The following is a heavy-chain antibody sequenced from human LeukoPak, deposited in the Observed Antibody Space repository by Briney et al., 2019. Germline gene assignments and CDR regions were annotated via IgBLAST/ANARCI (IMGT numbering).Heavy chain of an antibody. D-gene: IGHD3-22*01. CDR2: INTNTGNP. CDR1: GYTFTSYA. J-gene: IGHJ4*02. V-gene: IGHV7-4-1*02. Sequence: ASVKVSCKASGYTFTSYAMNWVRQAPGQGLEWMGWINTNTGNPTYAQGFTGRFVFSLDTSVSTAYLQISSLKAEDTAVYYCARDPEYYYDSSGYYPSLDYWGQGTLVTVSS. CDR3: ARDPEYYYDSSGYYPSLDY.